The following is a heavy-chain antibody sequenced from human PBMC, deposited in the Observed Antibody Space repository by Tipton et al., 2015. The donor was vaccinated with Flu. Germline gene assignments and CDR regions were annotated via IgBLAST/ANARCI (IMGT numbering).Heavy chain of an antibody. J-gene: IGHJ4*02. D-gene: IGHD3-10*01. CDR3: ARATLYYYGSGTSYYFDY. CDR2: IYYSGST. Sequence: LRLSCTVSGGSISSGGYYWNWIRQHPGKGLEWIGYIYYSGSTYYNPSLKSRVTISVDTFKNQFSLKLSSVTAADTAVYYCARATLYYYGSGTSYYFDYWGQGTLVTVSS. V-gene: IGHV4-31*03. CDR1: GGSISSGGYY.